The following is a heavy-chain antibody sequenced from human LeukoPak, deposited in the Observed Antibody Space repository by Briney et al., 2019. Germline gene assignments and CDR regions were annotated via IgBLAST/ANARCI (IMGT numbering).Heavy chain of an antibody. J-gene: IGHJ6*02. D-gene: IGHD3-10*01. Sequence: PSETLSLTCTVSGDSVSSRTYYWGWIRQPPGKGLEWIGYIYYSGSTNYNPSLKSRVTISVDTSKNQFSLKLSSVTAADTAVYYCARDRWGGSMVRGVIYYYYYGMDVWGQGTTVTVSS. CDR2: IYYSGST. CDR1: GDSVSSRTYY. V-gene: IGHV4-61*01. CDR3: ARDRWGGSMVRGVIYYYYYGMDV.